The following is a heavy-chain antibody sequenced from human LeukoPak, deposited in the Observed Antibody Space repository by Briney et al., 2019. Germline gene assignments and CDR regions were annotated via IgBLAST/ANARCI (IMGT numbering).Heavy chain of an antibody. CDR1: GGSFSGYY. J-gene: IGHJ4*02. Sequence: PSETLSLTCAVYGGSFSGYYWSWIRQPPGKGLEWIGEINHSGSTNYNPSLKSRVTISVDTSKNQFSLKLSSATAADTAVYYCARGLRRWLQFEPFDYWGQGTLVTVSS. CDR3: ARGLRRWLQFEPFDY. D-gene: IGHD5-12*01. V-gene: IGHV4-34*01. CDR2: INHSGST.